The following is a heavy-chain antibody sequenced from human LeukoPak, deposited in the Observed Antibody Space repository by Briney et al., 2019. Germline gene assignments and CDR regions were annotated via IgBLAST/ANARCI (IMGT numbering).Heavy chain of an antibody. Sequence: PGGSLRLSCAASGFTFDDYAIHWVRQAPGKGLEWVSLISGDGGSTYYADSVKGRFTISRDNSKNSLYLQMNSPRTEDTALYYCASKWSGGYWGQGTLVTVSS. D-gene: IGHD2-15*01. CDR2: ISGDGGST. J-gene: IGHJ4*02. CDR3: ASKWSGGY. CDR1: GFTFDDYA. V-gene: IGHV3-43*02.